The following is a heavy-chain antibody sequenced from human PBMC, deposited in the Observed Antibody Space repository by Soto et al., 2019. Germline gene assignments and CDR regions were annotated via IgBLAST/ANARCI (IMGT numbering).Heavy chain of an antibody. CDR2: IIPIFSTA. J-gene: IGHJ6*02. Sequence: QVQLVQSGAEVKKPGSSVKVSCKSSGGTFSTYAISWVRQAPGQGLEWMGGIIPIFSTANYAQKFQGRVTITADESTTTAYMELISLRSEDTAVYYCARDEMVVATGSRTWHYSSGMDVWGQGTTVTVSS. CDR3: ARDEMVVATGSRTWHYSSGMDV. CDR1: GGTFSTYA. V-gene: IGHV1-69*12. D-gene: IGHD2-15*01.